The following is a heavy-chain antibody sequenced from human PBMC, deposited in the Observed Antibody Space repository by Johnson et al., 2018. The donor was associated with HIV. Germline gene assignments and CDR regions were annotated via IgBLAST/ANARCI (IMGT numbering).Heavy chain of an antibody. CDR3: ASPWYYDDSSGLGAFDI. D-gene: IGHD3-22*01. V-gene: IGHV3-66*01. CDR1: GFTVSSNY. J-gene: IGHJ3*02. Sequence: EVQLLESGGGLVKPGGSLRLSCAASGFTVSSNYMSWVRQAPGKGLEWVSVIYSGGSTYYADSVKGRFTISRDNVKNTLYLQMNSLRAEDTAVYYCASPWYYDDSSGLGAFDIWGQGTMVTVSS. CDR2: IYSGGST.